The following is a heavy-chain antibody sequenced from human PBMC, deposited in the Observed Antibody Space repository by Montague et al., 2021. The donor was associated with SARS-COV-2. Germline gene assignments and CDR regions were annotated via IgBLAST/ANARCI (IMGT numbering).Heavy chain of an antibody. CDR3: ARDRFDSGAGRRGTIDF. D-gene: IGHD3-10*01. CDR2: MHFTGKT. J-gene: IGHJ4*02. CDR1: GDSITNHY. Sequence: SETLSLTCSVSGDSITNHYWSWIRQPAGKGLEWIGRMHFTGKTNFSPFFSSRLTMSADTSKNQFSLKLTSVTAADTAIYFCARDRFDSGAGRRGTIDFWGQGTLVTVSS. V-gene: IGHV4-4*07.